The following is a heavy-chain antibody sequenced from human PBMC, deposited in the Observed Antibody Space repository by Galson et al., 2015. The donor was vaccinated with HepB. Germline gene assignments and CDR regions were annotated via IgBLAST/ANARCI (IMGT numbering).Heavy chain of an antibody. V-gene: IGHV1-8*01. CDR2: MSPSNGNT. CDR1: GYTFTIYD. CDR3: ARADTAMNHLDF. Sequence: SVKVSCKASGYTFTIYDINWVRQATGQGLEWMGWMSPSNGNTGYAQKFQGRVTMTSDTSINTAYLELSSLTSEDTAVYYCARADTAMNHLDFWGQGTLVTVSS. D-gene: IGHD5-18*01. J-gene: IGHJ4*02.